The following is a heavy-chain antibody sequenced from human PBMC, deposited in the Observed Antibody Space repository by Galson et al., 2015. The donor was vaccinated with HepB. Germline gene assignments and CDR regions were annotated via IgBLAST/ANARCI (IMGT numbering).Heavy chain of an antibody. CDR3: ARDSSGWYARYFQH. V-gene: IGHV1-18*01. D-gene: IGHD6-19*01. J-gene: IGHJ1*01. CDR1: GGTFSSYA. Sequence: SVKVSCKASGGTFSSYAISWVRQAPGQGLEWMGWISAYNGNTNYAQKLQGRVTMTTDTSTSTAYMELRSLRSDDTAVYYCARDSSGWYARYFQHWGQGTLVPVSS. CDR2: ISAYNGNT.